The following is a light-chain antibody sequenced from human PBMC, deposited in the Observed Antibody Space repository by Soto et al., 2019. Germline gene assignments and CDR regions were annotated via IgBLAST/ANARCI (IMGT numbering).Light chain of an antibody. CDR3: QQYIHWPRR. J-gene: IGKJ4*02. CDR2: SAS. Sequence: EVEMTQAPATLSVSPGERATLSCSARQSDSSNLAWYQQKPGQAPRLLIYSASTMATGIPARFSGSGSGTEFTLTISSLQSEDFAVYYCQQYIHWPRRFGGGTKVEIK. V-gene: IGKV3-15*01. CDR1: QSDSSN.